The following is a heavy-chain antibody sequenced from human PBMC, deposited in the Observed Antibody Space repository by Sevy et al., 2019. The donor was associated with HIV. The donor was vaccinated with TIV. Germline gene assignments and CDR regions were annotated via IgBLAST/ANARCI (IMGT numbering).Heavy chain of an antibody. D-gene: IGHD4-17*01. CDR3: AKSPDYGDYAGYFQH. J-gene: IGHJ1*01. CDR2: ISGSGGST. Sequence: LSLTCAASGFTFSSYAMSWVRQAPGKGLEWVSAISGSGGSTYYADSVKGRFTISRDNSKNTLYLQMNSLRAEDTAVYYCAKSPDYGDYAGYFQHWGQGTLVTVSS. V-gene: IGHV3-23*01. CDR1: GFTFSSYA.